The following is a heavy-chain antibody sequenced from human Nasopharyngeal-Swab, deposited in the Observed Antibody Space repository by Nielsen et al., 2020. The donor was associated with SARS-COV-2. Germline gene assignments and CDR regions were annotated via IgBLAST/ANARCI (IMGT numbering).Heavy chain of an antibody. CDR3: ARASKFFLGYCSGGSCYKNWFDP. CDR2: IWYDGSSK. D-gene: IGHD2-15*01. Sequence: VRQAPGKGLEWVAVIWYDGSSKYYADSVKGRFTISRDNSKNTLYLQMNSLRAEDTAVYYCARASKFFLGYCSGGSCYKNWFDPWGQGTLVTVSS. V-gene: IGHV3-33*01. J-gene: IGHJ5*02.